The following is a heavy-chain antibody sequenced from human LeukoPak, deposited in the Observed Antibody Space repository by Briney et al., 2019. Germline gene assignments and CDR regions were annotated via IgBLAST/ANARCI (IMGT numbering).Heavy chain of an antibody. CDR2: INAGNGNT. CDR3: AREMQNYDID. CDR1: GYTFSSHA. D-gene: IGHD3-9*01. J-gene: IGHJ4*02. Sequence: ASVKVSCKASGYTFSSHAMHWVRQAPGQRLEWMGWINAGNGNTKYSQKFQGRVTITRDTSASTAYLELSSLRSEDTAVYYCAREMQNYDIDWGQGTLLTVSS. V-gene: IGHV1-3*01.